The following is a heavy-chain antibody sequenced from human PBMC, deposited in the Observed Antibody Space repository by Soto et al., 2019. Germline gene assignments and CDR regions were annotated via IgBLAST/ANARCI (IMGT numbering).Heavy chain of an antibody. CDR2: IYYSGNT. J-gene: IGHJ3*01. CDR1: GGSISSSSYY. Sequence: QLQLQESGPGLVKPSETLSLTCTVSGGSISSSSYYWGWIRQPPGKGLEWVGNIYYSGNTYYNPSLKSRVTISVDTSKSQFSLKLSSVTAADTAVYYCARLRRRIALASFTQATQNFFWGQGTMVIVSS. D-gene: IGHD6-19*01. V-gene: IGHV4-39*01. CDR3: ARLRRRIALASFTQATQNFF.